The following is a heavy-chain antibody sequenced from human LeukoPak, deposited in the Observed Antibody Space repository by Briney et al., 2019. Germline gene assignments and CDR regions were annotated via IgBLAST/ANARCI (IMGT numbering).Heavy chain of an antibody. CDR3: ARGSIAASYMDV. Sequence: SVKVSCKASGGTFSSYAISWVRQAPGQGIEWMGGIIPVFGTANYAQKFQGRVTITADESTSTAYMELSSLRSEDTAVYFCARGSIAASYMDVWGKGTTVTVSS. V-gene: IGHV1-69*13. CDR2: IIPVFGTA. D-gene: IGHD6-6*01. CDR1: GGTFSSYA. J-gene: IGHJ6*03.